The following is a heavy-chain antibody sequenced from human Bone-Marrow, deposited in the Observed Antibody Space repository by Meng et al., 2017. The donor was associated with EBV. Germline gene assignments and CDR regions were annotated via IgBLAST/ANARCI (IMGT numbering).Heavy chain of an antibody. Sequence: VQVRGSGPGLVKPSQTLSLACAVSGGSISGGGYYWSWIRQPPGKGLEWIGYIYYSGSTYYNPSLKSRVTISVDTSKNQFSLKLSSVTAADTAVYYCASGSTAAGTDYWGQGTLVTVSS. J-gene: IGHJ4*02. D-gene: IGHD6-13*01. CDR3: ASGSTAAGTDY. CDR2: IYYSGST. V-gene: IGHV4-30-4*01. CDR1: GGSISGGGYY.